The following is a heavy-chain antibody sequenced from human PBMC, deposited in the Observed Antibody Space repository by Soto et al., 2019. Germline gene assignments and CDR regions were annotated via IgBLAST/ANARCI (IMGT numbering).Heavy chain of an antibody. V-gene: IGHV4-59*01. CDR3: ARAVFGGYDSFDY. CDR2: IYCSGST. CDR1: DGSISSYF. Sequence: SETLSLTCAVSDGSISSYFWSWIRQPPGKGLEWIGSIYCSGSTHYNPSLKSRVTISIDTSKNQFSLKLSSVTAADTAVYFCARAVFGGYDSFDYWGQGTPVTVSS. D-gene: IGHD5-12*01. J-gene: IGHJ4*02.